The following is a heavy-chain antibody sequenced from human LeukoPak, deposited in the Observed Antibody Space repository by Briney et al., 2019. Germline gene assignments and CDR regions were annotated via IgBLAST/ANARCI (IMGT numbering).Heavy chain of an antibody. J-gene: IGHJ4*02. D-gene: IGHD3-10*01. CDR1: GGSISSYY. CDR2: IYHSGST. CDR3: AIMVQGVHTYFGS. V-gene: IGHV4-59*01. Sequence: SETLSLTCTGSGGSISSYYWSWIRQPPGKGLEWIGYIYHSGSTYYNPSLKSRVTISVDTSKNQFSLKLSSVTAADTAVYYCAIMVQGVHTYFGSWGQGNLVAVSS.